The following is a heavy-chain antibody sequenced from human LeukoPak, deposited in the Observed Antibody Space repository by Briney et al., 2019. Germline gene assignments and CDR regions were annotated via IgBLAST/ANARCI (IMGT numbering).Heavy chain of an antibody. CDR1: GFTFSSYG. V-gene: IGHV3-30*02. CDR3: AKETCGGDCFDAFDI. CDR2: IRYDGSNK. D-gene: IGHD2-21*02. Sequence: GGSLRLSCAASGFTFSSYGMHWVRQAPGKGLEWVAFIRYDGSNKYYADSVKGRFTISRDNSKNTLYLQMNSLRAKDTAVYYCAKETCGGDCFDAFDIWGQGTMVTVSS. J-gene: IGHJ3*02.